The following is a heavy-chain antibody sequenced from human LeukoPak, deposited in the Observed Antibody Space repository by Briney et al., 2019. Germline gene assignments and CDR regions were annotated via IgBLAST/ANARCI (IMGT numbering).Heavy chain of an antibody. CDR1: GGSISSSSYY. Sequence: PSETLSLTCTVSGGSISSSSYYWGWIRHPPGKGLEWIGSIYYSGSTYYNPSLKSRVTLSVDTSKNQFSLKLSSVTAADTAVYYCASIIAAAGTPYNWFDPWGQGTLVTVSS. V-gene: IGHV4-39*01. J-gene: IGHJ5*02. CDR2: IYYSGST. D-gene: IGHD6-13*01. CDR3: ASIIAAAGTPYNWFDP.